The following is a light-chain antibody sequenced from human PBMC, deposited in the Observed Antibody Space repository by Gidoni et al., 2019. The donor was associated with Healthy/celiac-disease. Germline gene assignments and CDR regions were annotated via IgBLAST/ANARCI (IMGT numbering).Light chain of an antibody. CDR3: QQYYRTPIT. CDR1: QSVLYSSNNKNY. Sequence: DIVMTQSPDSLAVSLGERATINCKSSQSVLYSSNNKNYLAWYQQKPGQPPKLLIYWASTRESGVPDRFSGSGSGTDFTLTISSLQAEDVAVYYCQQYYRTPITFGQXTRLEIK. J-gene: IGKJ5*01. CDR2: WAS. V-gene: IGKV4-1*01.